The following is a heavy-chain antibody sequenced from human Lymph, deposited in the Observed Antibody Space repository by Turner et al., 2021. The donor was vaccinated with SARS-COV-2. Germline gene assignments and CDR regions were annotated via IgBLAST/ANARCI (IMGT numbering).Heavy chain of an antibody. CDR1: GGSISSRSYY. J-gene: IGHJ5*02. D-gene: IGHD3-9*01. Sequence: QLQLQESGPGLVKPSATLSLTCTVPGGSISSRSYYWGWIRQPPGKGLEWIGSIYYSGSTYYNPPLKSRVTISVDTSKNQFSLKLSSVTAADTAVYYCASNYDILTGYYTRNWFDPWGQGTLVTVSS. CDR3: ASNYDILTGYYTRNWFDP. V-gene: IGHV4-39*01. CDR2: IYYSGST.